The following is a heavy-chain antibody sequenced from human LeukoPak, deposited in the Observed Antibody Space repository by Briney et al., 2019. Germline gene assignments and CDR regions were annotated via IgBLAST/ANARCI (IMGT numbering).Heavy chain of an antibody. CDR2: ISYVGSNK. V-gene: IGHV3-30*04. CDR3: ARENYGSGSLGYYYDGMDV. D-gene: IGHD3-10*01. CDR1: GFTFSSYA. Sequence: GGSLRLSCAASGFTFSSYAMHWVRQAPGKGLEWVAVISYVGSNKYYADSVKGRFTISRDNSKNTLYLQMNSLRAEDTAVYYCARENYGSGSLGYYYDGMDVWGKGTTVTVSS. J-gene: IGHJ6*04.